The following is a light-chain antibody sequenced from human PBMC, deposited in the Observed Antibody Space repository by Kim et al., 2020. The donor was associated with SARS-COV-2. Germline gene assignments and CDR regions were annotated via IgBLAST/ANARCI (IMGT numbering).Light chain of an antibody. J-gene: IGKJ2*01. CDR3: QHYRSSPPMYT. CDR1: QSVRNNY. CDR2: GAS. V-gene: IGKV3-20*01. Sequence: EIVLTQSPGTLSLSPGERATLSCRASQSVRNNYLAWYQQKPGQAPRLLIHGASSRATGIPDRFSGSGSGTDFTLTISRLEPEDFAMYYCQHYRSSPPMYTFGQETNLEI.